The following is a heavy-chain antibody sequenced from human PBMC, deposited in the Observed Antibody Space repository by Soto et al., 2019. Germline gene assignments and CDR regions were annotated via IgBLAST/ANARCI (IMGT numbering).Heavy chain of an antibody. V-gene: IGHV3-23*01. CDR1: GFTFSSYA. J-gene: IGHJ6*02. Sequence: GGSLRLSCAASGFTFSSYAMSWVCQAPGKGLEWVSVVSGSGGRTYYADSVKGQFTNTRNNSKNTLDLQTKSLRAEDTAVYYCAKGAVGVYYYYAMDVWGQGTTVTVSS. CDR2: VSGSGGRT. CDR3: AKGAVGVYYYYAMDV. D-gene: IGHD1-26*01.